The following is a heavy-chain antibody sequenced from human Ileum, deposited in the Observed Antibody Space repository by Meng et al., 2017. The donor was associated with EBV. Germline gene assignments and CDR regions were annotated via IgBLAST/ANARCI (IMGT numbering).Heavy chain of an antibody. CDR1: GGSMSSPNW. Sequence: QGAGPGPGLVMPSGTLSLTCAVSGGSMSSPNWGRWVRQPPGKGLEGIGEIYHSGSTNYNPSLKSRVSISVDKSKNQFSLKLSSVTAADTAVYYCARADKVRFDYWGQGTLVTVSS. J-gene: IGHJ4*02. CDR3: ARADKVRFDY. CDR2: IYHSGST. V-gene: IGHV4-4*02.